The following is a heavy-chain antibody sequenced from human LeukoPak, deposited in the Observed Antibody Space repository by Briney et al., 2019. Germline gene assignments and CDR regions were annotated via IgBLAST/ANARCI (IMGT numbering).Heavy chain of an antibody. D-gene: IGHD6-13*01. CDR2: ISGSGGST. CDR1: GFTFSSYA. Sequence: GGSLRLSCAASGFTFSSYAMSWVRQAPGKGLEWVSAISGSGGSTYYADSVKGRFTISRDNSKNTLYLQMNSLRAEDTALYYCTTAPSYSSSWYERNYWGQGTRVTVSS. V-gene: IGHV3-23*01. J-gene: IGHJ4*02. CDR3: TTAPSYSSSWYERNY.